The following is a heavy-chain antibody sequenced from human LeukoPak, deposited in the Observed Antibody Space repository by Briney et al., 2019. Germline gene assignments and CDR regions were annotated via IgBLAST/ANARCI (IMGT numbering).Heavy chain of an antibody. V-gene: IGHV4-34*01. J-gene: IGHJ3*02. D-gene: IGHD4-23*01. CDR2: INHSGST. Sequence: SETLSLTCAVYGGSFSGYYWSWIRQPPGKGLEWIGEINHSGSTNYNPSLKGRFTISRDNAKNSLYLQMNSLRAEDTAVYYCARDETTVDSDAFDIWGQGTMVTVSS. CDR3: ARDETTVDSDAFDI. CDR1: GGSFSGYY.